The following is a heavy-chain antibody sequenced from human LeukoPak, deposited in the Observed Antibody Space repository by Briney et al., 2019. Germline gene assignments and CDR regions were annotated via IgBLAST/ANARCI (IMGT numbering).Heavy chain of an antibody. Sequence: PGGSLRLSCAASGFTFSSYAMSWVRQAPGKGLEWVSAISGSGGSTYYADSVKGRFTISRDNSKNTLYLQMNSLRAEDTAVYYCARDSLNYYYDILTGYYSANDYFDYWGQGTLVTVSS. V-gene: IGHV3-23*01. CDR2: ISGSGGST. D-gene: IGHD3-9*01. CDR1: GFTFSSYA. J-gene: IGHJ4*02. CDR3: ARDSLNYYYDILTGYYSANDYFDY.